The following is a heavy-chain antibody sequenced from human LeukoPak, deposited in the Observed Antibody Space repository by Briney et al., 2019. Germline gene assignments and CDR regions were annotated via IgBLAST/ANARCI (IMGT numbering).Heavy chain of an antibody. CDR2: TSYDGSNK. Sequence: GGSLRLSCTASGFTFSSYGMHWVRQAPGKGLEWVAVTSYDGSNKYYADSVKGRFTISRDNSKNTLYLQMNSLRAEDTAVYYCAKGRRVPYEVVTAILDPWGQGTLVSVSS. CDR1: GFTFSSYG. J-gene: IGHJ5*02. D-gene: IGHD2-21*02. V-gene: IGHV3-30*18. CDR3: AKGRRVPYEVVTAILDP.